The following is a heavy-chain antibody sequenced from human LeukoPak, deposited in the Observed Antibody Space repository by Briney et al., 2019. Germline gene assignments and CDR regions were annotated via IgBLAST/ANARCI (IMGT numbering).Heavy chain of an antibody. J-gene: IGHJ6*02. V-gene: IGHV3-48*04. Sequence: AGGSLRLSCAASGFTFSSYSMNWVRQAPGKGLEWVSYISSSSSTIYYADSVKGRFTISRDNAKNSPYLQMNSLRAEDTAVYYRARTLVVVMYYGMDVWGQGTTVTVSS. D-gene: IGHD3-22*01. CDR2: ISSSSSTI. CDR3: ARTLVVVMYYGMDV. CDR1: GFTFSSYS.